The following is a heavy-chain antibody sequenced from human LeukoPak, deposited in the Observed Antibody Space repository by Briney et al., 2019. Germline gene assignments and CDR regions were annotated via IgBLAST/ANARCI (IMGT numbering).Heavy chain of an antibody. V-gene: IGHV3-21*01. CDR1: GFTFSSYS. D-gene: IGHD3-10*01. J-gene: IGHJ4*02. CDR2: ISSSSSYI. Sequence: GGSLRLSCAASGFTFSSYSMNWVRQAPGKGLEWVSSISSSSSYIYYADPVKGRFTISRDNAKNSLYLQMNSLRAEDTAVYYCATAQRFGDDYWGQGTLVTVSS. CDR3: ATAQRFGDDY.